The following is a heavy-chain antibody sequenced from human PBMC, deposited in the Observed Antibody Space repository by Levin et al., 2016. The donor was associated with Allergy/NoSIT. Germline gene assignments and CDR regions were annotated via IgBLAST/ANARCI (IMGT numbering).Heavy chain of an antibody. V-gene: IGHV1-8*01. CDR3: ARGRGYGSGSYYLNPHYYYGMDV. Sequence: WVRQAPGQGLEWMGWMNPNSGNTGYAQKFQGRVTMTRNTSISTAYMELSSLRSEDTAVYYCARGRGYGSGSYYLNPHYYYGMDVWGQGTTVTVSS. D-gene: IGHD3-10*01. CDR2: MNPNSGNT. J-gene: IGHJ6*02.